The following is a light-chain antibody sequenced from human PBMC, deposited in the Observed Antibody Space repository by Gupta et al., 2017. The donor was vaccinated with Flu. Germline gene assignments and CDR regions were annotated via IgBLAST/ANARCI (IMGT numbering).Light chain of an antibody. CDR2: ASN. V-gene: IGLV1-44*01. CDR1: YANIGSNT. J-gene: IGLJ2*01. CDR3: STWDDSLSAVV. Sequence: QSVLTQPPSASGTPVRRVTISCSGSYANIGSNTVNWYQQLPGTAPKLLIYASNQRPSGVPDRFSGSKSGTSASLAISGLQSEDEVDYYCSTWDDSLSAVVFGGGTKLTVI.